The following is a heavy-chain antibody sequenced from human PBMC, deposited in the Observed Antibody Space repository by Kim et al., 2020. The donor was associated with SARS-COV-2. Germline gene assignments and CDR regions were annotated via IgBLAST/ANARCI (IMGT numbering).Heavy chain of an antibody. CDR2: IYYSGST. V-gene: IGHV4-59*01. J-gene: IGHJ6*02. CDR1: GGSISSYY. Sequence: SETLSLTCTVSGGSISSYYWSWIRQPPGKGLEWIGYIYYSGSTNYNPSLKSRVTISVDTSKNQFSLKLSSVTAADTAVYYCARGGGLHSGSHQPPYYYYGMDVWGQGTTVTVSS. CDR3: ARGGGLHSGSHQPPYYYYGMDV. D-gene: IGHD1-26*01.